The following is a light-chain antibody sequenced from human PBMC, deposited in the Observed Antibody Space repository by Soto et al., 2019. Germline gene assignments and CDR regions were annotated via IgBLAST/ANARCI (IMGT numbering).Light chain of an antibody. V-gene: IGKV2-28*01. Sequence: DIVMNQCPLSLPVTPGEPASISCRSSQSLLHSNGYNYLDWYLQKPGQSPQLLIYLGSNRASGVPDRFSGSGSGTDFTLKISRVEAEDVGVYYCMQALQYPLTFGGWTKVDIK. CDR1: QSLLHSNGYNY. CDR3: MQALQYPLT. CDR2: LGS. J-gene: IGKJ4*01.